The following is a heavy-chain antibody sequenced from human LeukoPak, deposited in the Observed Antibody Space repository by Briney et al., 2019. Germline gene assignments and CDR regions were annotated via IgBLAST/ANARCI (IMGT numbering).Heavy chain of an antibody. D-gene: IGHD2-2*01. CDR2: FSGSGGST. V-gene: IGHV3-23*01. J-gene: IGHJ4*02. CDR3: AKASCSSSSCYADY. CDR1: XXXXSSYA. Sequence: PGGSLRLSCAASXXXXSSYAMSXVXXAXXXXXXXXXTFSGSGGSTYYADSVKGRFTISRDNSKNTLYLQMNSLRAEDTAVYYRAKASCSSSSCYADYWGQGTPVTVSS.